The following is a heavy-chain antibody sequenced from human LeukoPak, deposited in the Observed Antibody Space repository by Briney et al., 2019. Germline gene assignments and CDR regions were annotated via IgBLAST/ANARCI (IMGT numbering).Heavy chain of an antibody. CDR3: ATEAAAGTYAFDY. CDR1: GFTFSSYG. Sequence: SGGSLRLSCAASGFTFSSYGMHWVRQAPGKGLEWVAVIWYDGSNKYYADSVKGRFTISRDNSKNTLYLQMNSLRAEDTAVYYCATEAAAGTYAFDYWGQGTLVTVSS. J-gene: IGHJ4*02. D-gene: IGHD6-13*01. V-gene: IGHV3-33*01. CDR2: IWYDGSNK.